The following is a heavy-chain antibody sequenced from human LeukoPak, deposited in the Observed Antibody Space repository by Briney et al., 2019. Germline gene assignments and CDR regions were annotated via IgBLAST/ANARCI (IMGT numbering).Heavy chain of an antibody. CDR3: AREQSGTRGWYTVDY. J-gene: IGHJ4*02. CDR1: GFTFSTYA. CDR2: IRPDGDRT. V-gene: IGHV3-23*01. Sequence: GGSLRLSCAASGFTFSTYAITWVRQGPGKGLEWVSAIRPDGDRTYYANSVRGRFTISRDNSKDTVYLQINGLRVEDTAVYYCAREQSGTRGWYTVDYRGQGTLVTVSS. D-gene: IGHD6-19*01.